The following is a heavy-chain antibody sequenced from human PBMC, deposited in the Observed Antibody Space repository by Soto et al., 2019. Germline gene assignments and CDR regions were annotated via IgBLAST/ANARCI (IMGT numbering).Heavy chain of an antibody. D-gene: IGHD2-2*01. V-gene: IGHV1-8*01. Sequence: GASVKVSCKASGYTFTSYDINWVRQATGQGLEWMGWMNPNSGNTGYAQKFQGRVTMTRNTSISTAYMELSSLRSEDTAVYYCARADVVVVPAAMIAYYYYYIEVWCTGTPVTVAS. CDR3: ARADVVVVPAAMIAYYYYYIEV. CDR1: GYTFTSYD. CDR2: MNPNSGNT. J-gene: IGHJ6*03.